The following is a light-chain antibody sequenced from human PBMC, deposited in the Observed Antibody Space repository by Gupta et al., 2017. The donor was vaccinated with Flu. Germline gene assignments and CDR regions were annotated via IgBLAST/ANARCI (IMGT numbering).Light chain of an antibody. CDR2: LAS. V-gene: IGKV2-28*01. Sequence: VAPGETASISCRASQSRRHSNGYNYLDWYVQKPGQTPHLLIYLASNRVSGVPDRIIGSGSCADFTLTIRRAVAEDVVVYYCRLTLQSPVAFGQGTRVEIK. J-gene: IGKJ1*01. CDR1: QSRRHSNGYNY. CDR3: RLTLQSPVA.